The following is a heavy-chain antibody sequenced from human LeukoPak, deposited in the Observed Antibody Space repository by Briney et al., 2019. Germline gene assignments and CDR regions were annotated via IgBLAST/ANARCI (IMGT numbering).Heavy chain of an antibody. J-gene: IGHJ5*02. CDR2: IYHSGST. D-gene: IGHD1-26*01. V-gene: IGHV4-59*12. CDR1: GGSFGNYY. CDR3: ARAGAAGGRGNWFDP. Sequence: PSETLSLTCTVSGGSFGNYYWSWIRQPPGKGLEWIGYIYHSGSTYYNPSLKSRVTISVDRSKNQFSLKLSSVTAADTAVYYCARAGAAGGRGNWFDPWGQGTLVTVSS.